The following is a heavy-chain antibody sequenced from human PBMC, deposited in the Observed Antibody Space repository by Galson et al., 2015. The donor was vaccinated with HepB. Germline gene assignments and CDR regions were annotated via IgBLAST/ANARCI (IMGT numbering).Heavy chain of an antibody. V-gene: IGHV3-30*03. CDR1: GFTFSSYG. Sequence: SLRLSCAASGFTFSSYGMHWVRQAPGKGLEWVAFISYDGRNKHYAASVEGRFTISRDNSKNTLYVQMNSLRVEDTAVYYCATRLGDGFDIWGQGTMVTVSS. J-gene: IGHJ3*02. CDR2: ISYDGRNK. D-gene: IGHD3-9*01. CDR3: ATRLGDGFDI.